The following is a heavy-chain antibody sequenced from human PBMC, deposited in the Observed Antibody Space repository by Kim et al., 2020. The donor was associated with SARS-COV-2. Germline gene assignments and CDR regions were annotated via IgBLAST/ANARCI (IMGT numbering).Heavy chain of an antibody. CDR2: IVSGGDIT. D-gene: IGHD2-15*01. CDR1: GFTFSSSS. Sequence: GGSLRLSCAASGFTFSSSSMAWVRQAPGKGLEWVSSIVSGGDITYYADSVKGRFTISRDNSESTLYLQMDSLRAGDTALYYCVKDRRGPLAATWYFDYWGQGTLVTVSS. V-gene: IGHV3-23*01. CDR3: VKDRRGPLAATWYFDY. J-gene: IGHJ4*02.